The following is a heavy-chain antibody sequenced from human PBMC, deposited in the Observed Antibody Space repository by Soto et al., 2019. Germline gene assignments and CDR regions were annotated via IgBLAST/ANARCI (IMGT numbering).Heavy chain of an antibody. Sequence: SETLSLTCTVSGGSMSTYYWSWIRQPAGKGLQWIGRMFSSGSTNYDPSLKSRVSMSLDTSKNQFSLYLRSVTAEDTAVYYCARGKTDSGKNWFDSWGQGTPVTVSP. V-gene: IGHV4-4*07. D-gene: IGHD6-13*01. J-gene: IGHJ5*01. CDR2: MFSSGST. CDR1: GGSMSTYY. CDR3: ARGKTDSGKNWFDS.